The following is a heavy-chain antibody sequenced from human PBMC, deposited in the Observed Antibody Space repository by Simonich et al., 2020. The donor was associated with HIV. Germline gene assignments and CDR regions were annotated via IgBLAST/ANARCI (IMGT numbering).Heavy chain of an antibody. V-gene: IGHV4-59*08. J-gene: IGHJ3*02. CDR3: ARWGLYSGSYHGAFDI. CDR1: GGSISSYY. CDR2: IYYSGST. D-gene: IGHD1-26*01. Sequence: QVQLQESGPGLVKPSETLSLTCTVSGGSISSYYWSWIRQPPGKGLEWIGYIYYSGSTNYNPSPKSRVTISVDTSKNQFSLKLSSVTAADTAVYYCARWGLYSGSYHGAFDIWGQGTMVTVSS.